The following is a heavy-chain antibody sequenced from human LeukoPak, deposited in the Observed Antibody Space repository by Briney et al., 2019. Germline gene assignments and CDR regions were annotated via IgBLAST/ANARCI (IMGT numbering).Heavy chain of an antibody. CDR1: GGSISSSSYY. J-gene: IGHJ4*02. V-gene: IGHV4-39*01. Sequence: SETLSLTCTVSGGSISSSSYYWGWIHQPPGKGLEWIGSIYYSGSTYYNPSLKSRVTISVDTSKNQFSLKLSSVTAADTAVYYCARHIMGYFDWSTIDYWGQGTLVTVSS. D-gene: IGHD3-9*01. CDR2: IYYSGST. CDR3: ARHIMGYFDWSTIDY.